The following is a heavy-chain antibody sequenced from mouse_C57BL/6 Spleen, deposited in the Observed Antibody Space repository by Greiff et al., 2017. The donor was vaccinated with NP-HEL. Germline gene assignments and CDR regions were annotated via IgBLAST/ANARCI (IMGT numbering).Heavy chain of an antibody. D-gene: IGHD4-1*01. CDR2: INPSNGGT. J-gene: IGHJ1*03. V-gene: IGHV1-53*01. CDR1: GYTFTSYW. Sequence: QVQLQQPGTELVKPGASVKLSCKASGYTFTSYWMHWVKQRPGQGLEWIGNINPSNGGTNYNEKFKSKATLTVDKSSSTAYMQLSRLTSEDSAVYYCARSGNWHWYFDVWGTGTTVTVSS. CDR3: ARSGNWHWYFDV.